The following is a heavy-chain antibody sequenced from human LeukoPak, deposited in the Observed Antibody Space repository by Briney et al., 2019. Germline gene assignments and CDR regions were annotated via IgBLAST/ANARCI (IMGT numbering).Heavy chain of an antibody. D-gene: IGHD6-19*01. Sequence: GGSLRLSCAASGFTFSSYAMSWVRQAPGKGLEWVSAISGSGGSTYYADSVKGRFTISRDNSKNTLYLQMNSLRAEDTAVYYCAKDYPSQWLVNYYYYGMDVGAQGTTATVPS. CDR2: ISGSGGST. CDR3: AKDYPSQWLVNYYYYGMDV. CDR1: GFTFSSYA. J-gene: IGHJ6*02. V-gene: IGHV3-23*01.